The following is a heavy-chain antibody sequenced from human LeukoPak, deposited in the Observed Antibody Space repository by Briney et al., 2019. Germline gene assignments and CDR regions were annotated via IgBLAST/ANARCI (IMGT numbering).Heavy chain of an antibody. CDR2: ISAYNGNT. CDR1: GGTFSSYA. V-gene: IGHV1-18*01. J-gene: IGHJ5*02. CDR3: ARVQRGDTAMAHPYNWFDP. Sequence: ASVKVSCKASGGTFSSYAISWVRQAPGQGLEWMGWISAYNGNTNYAQKLQGRVTMTTDTSTSTAYMELRSLRSDDTAVYYCARVQRGDTAMAHPYNWFDPWGQGTLVTVSS. D-gene: IGHD5-18*01.